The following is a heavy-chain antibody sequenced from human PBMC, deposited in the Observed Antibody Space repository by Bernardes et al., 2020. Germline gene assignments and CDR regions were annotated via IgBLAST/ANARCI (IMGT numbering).Heavy chain of an antibody. CDR2: IWYDGSNK. D-gene: IGHD3-22*01. CDR1: GFTFSSYG. V-gene: IGHV3-33*01. CDR3: AGDHGIFDSSGYQGT. Sequence: SLRLSCAASGFTFSSYGMHWVRQAPGKGLEWVAVIWYDGSNKYYADSVKGRFTISRDNSKNTLYLQMNSLRAEDTAVYYCAGDHGIFDSSGYQGTWGQGTLVTVSS. J-gene: IGHJ4*02.